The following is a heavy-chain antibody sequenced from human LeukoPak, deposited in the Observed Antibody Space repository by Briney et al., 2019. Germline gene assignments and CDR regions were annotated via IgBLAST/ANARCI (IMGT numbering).Heavy chain of an antibody. CDR1: GFVFSNYG. CDR3: AKGPQLSGYYPYFDY. CDR2: ISYDGSNK. D-gene: IGHD3-22*01. V-gene: IGHV3-30*18. J-gene: IGHJ4*02. Sequence: GRPLRLSCVASGFVFSNYGMHWVRQAPGKGLEWVAVISYDGSNKYYANSVKGRFTISRDNSKNTLYLRMNSLRAEDTAVYYCAKGPQLSGYYPYFDYWGQGTLVTVSS.